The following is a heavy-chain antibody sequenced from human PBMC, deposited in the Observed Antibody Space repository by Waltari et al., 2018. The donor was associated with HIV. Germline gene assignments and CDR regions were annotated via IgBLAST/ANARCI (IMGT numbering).Heavy chain of an antibody. CDR2: TSHRSEWRF. J-gene: IGHJ5*02. D-gene: IGHD3-10*01. V-gene: IGHV6-1*01. CDR1: GESLSSHTAA. Sequence: QVRLLQSGPGPLKTSQTLSLSCDISGESLSSHTAAWNWVRLSPSRGLAWLGKTSHRSEWRFDYAKFLKSRLSISVDISKNQFSLHLTSVIPGDSATYFCVRDSFGFDVWGQGSLVTV. CDR3: VRDSFGFDV.